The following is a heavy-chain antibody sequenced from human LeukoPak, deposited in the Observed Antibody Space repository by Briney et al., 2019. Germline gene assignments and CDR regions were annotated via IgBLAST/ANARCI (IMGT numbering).Heavy chain of an antibody. D-gene: IGHD3-22*01. CDR2: IWYDGSNK. CDR3: ARGSDSSGYYSYYYYYYGVDV. J-gene: IGHJ6*02. CDR1: GFTFSSYG. V-gene: IGHV3-33*01. Sequence: PGGSLRLSCAASGFTFSSYGMHWVRQAPGKGLEWVAVIWYDGSNKYYADSVKGRSTISRDNSKNTLYLQMNSLRAEDTAVYYCARGSDSSGYYSYYYYYYGVDVWGQGTTVTVSS.